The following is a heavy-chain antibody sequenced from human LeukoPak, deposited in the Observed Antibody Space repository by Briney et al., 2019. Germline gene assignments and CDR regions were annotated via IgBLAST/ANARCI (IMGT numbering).Heavy chain of an antibody. J-gene: IGHJ4*02. D-gene: IGHD3-9*01. CDR2: ISSNGGST. Sequence: GGSMRLSCAASGFTFSSYAMHWVRQAPGKGLEYVSAISSNGGSTYYANSVKGRFIISRDNSKNTQYLQMGSLRAEDMAVYYCARDAGPLRYFDWSSFDYWGQGTLVTVSS. CDR3: ARDAGPLRYFDWSSFDY. CDR1: GFTFSSYA. V-gene: IGHV3-64*01.